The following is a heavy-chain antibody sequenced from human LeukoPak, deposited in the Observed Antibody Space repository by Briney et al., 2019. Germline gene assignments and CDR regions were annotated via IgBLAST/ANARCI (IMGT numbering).Heavy chain of an antibody. J-gene: IGHJ4*02. CDR3: ARHDGRSGGTMGALDS. Sequence: SGTLSLTCTVSGGSISSGSHHWGWFRQSPGKGLEWIGSIYDSRTIYYNPSLNSRVTISAVTSKNQFSLQLNSVTAADTAVYYCARHDGRSGGTMGALDSWGQGSLVTVSS. V-gene: IGHV4-39*01. D-gene: IGHD4-23*01. CDR2: IYDSRTI. CDR1: GGSISSGSHH.